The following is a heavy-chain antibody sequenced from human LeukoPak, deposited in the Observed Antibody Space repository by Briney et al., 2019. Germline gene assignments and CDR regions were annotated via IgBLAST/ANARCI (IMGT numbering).Heavy chain of an antibody. CDR2: ISGSGGST. J-gene: IGHJ4*02. Sequence: GGSLRLSCAASGFTFSNYWMHWVRQAPGKGLEWVSAISGSGGSTYYADSVKGRFTISRDNSKNTLYLQMNSLRAEDTAVYYCAKDSEYYDFWSGYDAPFDYWGQGTLVTVSS. V-gene: IGHV3-23*01. CDR1: GFTFSNYW. CDR3: AKDSEYYDFWSGYDAPFDY. D-gene: IGHD3-3*01.